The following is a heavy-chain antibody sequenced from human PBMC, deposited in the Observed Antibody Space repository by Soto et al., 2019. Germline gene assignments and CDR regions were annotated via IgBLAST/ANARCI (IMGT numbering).Heavy chain of an antibody. CDR2: IIPIFGTA. CDR3: AIDNDGQTSGGAVDI. V-gene: IGHV1-69*13. Sequence: GASVKVSCKASGGTFSSYAISWVRQAPGQGLEWMRGIIPIFGTANYAQKFQGRVTSTADESTSTAYMELSSLRSEDTAVYYCAIDNDGQTSGGAVDIWGQGTMVTVSS. J-gene: IGHJ3*02. CDR1: GGTFSSYA. D-gene: IGHD2-15*01.